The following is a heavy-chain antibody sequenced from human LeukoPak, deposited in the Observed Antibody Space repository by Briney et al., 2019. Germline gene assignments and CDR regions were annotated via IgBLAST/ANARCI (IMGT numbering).Heavy chain of an antibody. CDR2: IIPIFGTA. CDR3: AGEFGDDSGLAGD. CDR1: GGTSSSYA. J-gene: IGHJ4*02. Sequence: ASVKVSCKASGGTSSSYAISWVRQAPGQGLEWMGGIIPIFGTANYAQKFQGRVTITADESTSTAYMELSSLRSEDTAVYYCAGEFGDDSGLAGDWGQGTLVTVSS. V-gene: IGHV1-69*13. D-gene: IGHD3-22*01.